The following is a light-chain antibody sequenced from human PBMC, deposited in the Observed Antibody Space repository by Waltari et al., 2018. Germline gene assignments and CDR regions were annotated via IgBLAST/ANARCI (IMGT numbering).Light chain of an antibody. V-gene: IGKV3-11*01. CDR1: QSVSSY. CDR2: DAS. Sequence: EIVLTQSPATLSLSPGESATISCRASQSVSSYVAWYQQKPGQAPRLLIYDASNRATGIPARFSGRGSGTDFTLTISSLEPEDFAVYYCQQRSNWPPLSTFGPGTKVDIK. CDR3: QQRSNWPPLST. J-gene: IGKJ3*01.